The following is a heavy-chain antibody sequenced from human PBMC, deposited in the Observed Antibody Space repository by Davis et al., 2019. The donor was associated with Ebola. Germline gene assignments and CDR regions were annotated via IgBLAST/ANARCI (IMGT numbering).Heavy chain of an antibody. CDR3: ARYSSGPFDY. Sequence: PSETLSLTCTVSGGPISSYYWSWIRQPPGKGLEWIGYIYYSGSTNYNPSLKSRVAISVDTSKNQFSLKLSSVTAADPAVYYCARYSSGPFDYWGQGTLVTVSS. CDR2: IYYSGST. V-gene: IGHV4-59*01. D-gene: IGHD3-22*01. J-gene: IGHJ4*02. CDR1: GGPISSYY.